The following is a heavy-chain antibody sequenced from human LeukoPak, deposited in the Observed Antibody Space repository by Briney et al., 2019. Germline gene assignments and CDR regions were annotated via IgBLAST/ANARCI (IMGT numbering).Heavy chain of an antibody. V-gene: IGHV4-39*01. D-gene: IGHD2-2*01. J-gene: IGHJ6*02. CDR2: IYYSGST. Sequence: SETLSLTCTVSGGSISSSSYYWGWIRQPPGKGLEWIGSIYYSGSTYYNPSLKSRVTISVDTSKNQFSLKLSSVTAADTAVYYCARVGVVPAAPYGMDVWGQGTTVTVSS. CDR3: ARVGVVPAAPYGMDV. CDR1: GGSISSSSYY.